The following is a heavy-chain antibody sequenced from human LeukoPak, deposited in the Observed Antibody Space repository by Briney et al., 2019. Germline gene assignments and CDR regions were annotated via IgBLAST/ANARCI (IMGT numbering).Heavy chain of an antibody. CDR1: GLTFSSYA. D-gene: IGHD6-19*01. V-gene: IGHV3-23*01. CDR3: AKLVYSSGGGF. CDR2: ISGSGGST. J-gene: IGHJ4*02. Sequence: GGSLRLSCAASGLTFSSYAMSWVRQAPGKGLEWVSAISGSGGSTYYADSVKGRFIISRDNSKNTLYLQMNSLGAEDTAVYYCAKLVYSSGGGFWGQGTLVTVSS.